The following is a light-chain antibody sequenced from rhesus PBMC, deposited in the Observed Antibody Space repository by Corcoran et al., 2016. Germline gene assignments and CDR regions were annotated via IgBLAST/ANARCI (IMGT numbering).Light chain of an antibody. V-gene: IGKV1-28*03. CDR2: DVS. J-gene: IGKJ3*01. CDR3: LQHNSYPFT. Sequence: DIQMTQSPSSLSASVGDTVTITCRASQDISSYLNWFQQKPGKAPKLLIYDVSTLESGVPSRFSGSGSGTDFTLTISSLQPEDFTAYYCLQHNSYPFTFGPGTKLDIK. CDR1: QDISSY.